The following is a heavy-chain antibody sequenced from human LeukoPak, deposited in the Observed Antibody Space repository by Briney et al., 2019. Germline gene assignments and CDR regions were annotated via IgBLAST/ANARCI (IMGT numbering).Heavy chain of an antibody. J-gene: IGHJ3*02. CDR1: GGTFSSYA. CDR2: IIPIFGTA. D-gene: IGHD3-10*01. CDR3: ARDGSERGGAFDI. Sequence: ASVKVSCKASGGTFSSYAISWVRQAPGQGLEWMGGIIPIFGTASYAQKFQGRVTITADKSTSTAYMELSSLRSEDTAVYYCARDGSERGGAFDIWGQGTMVTVSS. V-gene: IGHV1-69*06.